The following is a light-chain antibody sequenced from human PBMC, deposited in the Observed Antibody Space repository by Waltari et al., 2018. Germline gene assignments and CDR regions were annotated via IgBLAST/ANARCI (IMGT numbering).Light chain of an antibody. Sequence: IQLTQSPSSMSASVGDRVTITCRDSQGISNYLAWYQQKPGKAPKLLIYAASTLQSGVPSRFGGSGSGTDFTLTISSLQPEDFATYYCQQLNSYQWTFGQGTKVEIK. CDR1: QGISNY. CDR3: QQLNSYQWT. J-gene: IGKJ1*01. CDR2: AAS. V-gene: IGKV1-9*01.